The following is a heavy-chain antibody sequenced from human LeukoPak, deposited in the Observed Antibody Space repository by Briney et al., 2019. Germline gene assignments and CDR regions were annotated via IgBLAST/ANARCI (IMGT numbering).Heavy chain of an antibody. Sequence: GESLKISCKGYGDRFTSYRVAWVRQMPGKGLEWMGIIFPGDSDTRYSPSIQGQATISVDRSISTAYLQWSSLKASDTAIYYCARRPLHSQNWLAPWGQGTLVTVSS. J-gene: IGHJ5*02. CDR2: IFPGDSDT. V-gene: IGHV5-51*01. CDR3: ARRPLHSQNWLAP. CDR1: GDRFTSYR.